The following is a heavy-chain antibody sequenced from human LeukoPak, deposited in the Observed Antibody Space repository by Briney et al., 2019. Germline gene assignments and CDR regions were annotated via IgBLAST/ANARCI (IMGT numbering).Heavy chain of an antibody. CDR3: ARQSGSWQYNWFDP. CDR1: GDSISNSSYY. Sequence: PSETLSLTCSVSGDSISNSSYYWGWIRQPPGKGLEWIGSFFYIGATSYNPSLKSRVTISVDTSKNQFSLKLSSVTAADTAVYYCARQSGSWQYNWFDPWGQGTLVTVSS. D-gene: IGHD6-13*01. V-gene: IGHV4-39*01. J-gene: IGHJ5*02. CDR2: FFYIGAT.